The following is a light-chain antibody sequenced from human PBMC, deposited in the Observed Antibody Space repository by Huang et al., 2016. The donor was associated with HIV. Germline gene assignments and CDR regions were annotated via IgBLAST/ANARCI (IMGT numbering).Light chain of an antibody. CDR2: AAS. CDR3: QQFNSYPLT. CDR1: QGISSY. Sequence: AIQLTQSPFSLSASVGDRVTITCWASQGISSYLAWYQQKPGKAPKLLIYAASTLETGVPSRFSGSGSGRHFTLTSSSLQPEDFATYYCQQFNSYPLTFGGGTKVEIK. V-gene: IGKV1-13*02. J-gene: IGKJ4*01.